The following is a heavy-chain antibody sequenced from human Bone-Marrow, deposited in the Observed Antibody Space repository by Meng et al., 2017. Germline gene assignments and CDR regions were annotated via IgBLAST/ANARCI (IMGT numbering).Heavy chain of an antibody. CDR2: ISYDGSNK. CDR3: ARAAVTVVTPFDY. CDR1: GFTFSSYR. D-gene: IGHD4-23*01. Sequence: GGSLRLSCAASGFTFSSYRINWVRQAPGKGLEWVAVISYDGSNKYYADSVKGRFTISRDNAKNTLYLQMNSLRAEDTAVYYCARAAVTVVTPFDYWGQGTLVTVSS. V-gene: IGHV3-30*03. J-gene: IGHJ4*02.